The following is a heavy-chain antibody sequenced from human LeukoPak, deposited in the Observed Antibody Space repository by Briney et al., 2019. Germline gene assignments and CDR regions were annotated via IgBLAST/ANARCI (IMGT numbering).Heavy chain of an antibody. CDR1: GDSVSRNGVV. D-gene: IGHD1-26*01. CDR3: ARVLIVGGTSGTDWFDP. CDR2: TFYRSKWYN. V-gene: IGHV6-1*01. Sequence: SQTLSLTCAISGDSVSRNGVVWNWIRQSPSRGLEWLGRTFYRSKWYNEYALSVKSRITVNPDTSKNQFSLHLNSVTPEDTAVYYCARVLIVGGTSGTDWFDPWGQGTLVTVSS. J-gene: IGHJ5*02.